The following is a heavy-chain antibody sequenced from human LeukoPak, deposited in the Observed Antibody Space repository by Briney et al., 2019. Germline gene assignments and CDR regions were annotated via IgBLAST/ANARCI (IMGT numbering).Heavy chain of an antibody. CDR3: ARDGSYSPRCWFDP. D-gene: IGHD1-26*01. CDR2: INTNTGNP. V-gene: IGHV7-4-1*02. CDR1: GYTFTTYA. J-gene: IGHJ5*02. Sequence: ASVKVSCKASGYTFTTYAMNWVRQAPGQGLEWMGWINTNTGNPTYALGFTGRFVFSLDTSVSTAYLQISSLKAEDTAVYYCARDGSYSPRCWFDPWGQGTLVTVSS.